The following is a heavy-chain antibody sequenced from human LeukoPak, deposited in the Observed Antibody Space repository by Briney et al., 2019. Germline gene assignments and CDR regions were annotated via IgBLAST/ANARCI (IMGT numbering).Heavy chain of an antibody. CDR2: ISSSSSYI. D-gene: IGHD3-3*01. V-gene: IGHV3-21*01. CDR3: ARDRDTIFGVAPRRPYYYGMDV. J-gene: IGHJ6*02. CDR1: GFTLRSYA. Sequence: GGSLRLSCTASGFTLRSYAMGWVRQAPGKGLEWVSSISSSSSYIYYADSVKGRFTISRDNAKNSLYLQMNSLRAEDTAVYYCARDRDTIFGVAPRRPYYYGMDVWGQGTTVTVSS.